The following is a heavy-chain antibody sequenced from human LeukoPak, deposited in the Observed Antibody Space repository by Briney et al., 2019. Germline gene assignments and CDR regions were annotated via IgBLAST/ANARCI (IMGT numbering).Heavy chain of an antibody. V-gene: IGHV4-39*01. D-gene: IGHD3-10*01. CDR2: IYYSGST. CDR1: GGSISSSGYY. J-gene: IGHJ4*02. CDR3: ARTGSTAVPPYFDY. Sequence: PSETLSLTCTVSGGSISSSGYYWGWIRQPPGKGLEWIGTIYYSGSTYYNPSLNSRVTMSVDTSKNQFSLKLSSVTAADTAVYYCARTGSTAVPPYFDYWGQGALVTVSS.